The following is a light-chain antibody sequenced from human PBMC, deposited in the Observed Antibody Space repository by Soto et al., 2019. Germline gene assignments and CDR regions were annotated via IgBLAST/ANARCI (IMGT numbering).Light chain of an antibody. V-gene: IGLV1-44*01. CDR1: SSNIGSNT. CDR2: SNN. J-gene: IGLJ1*01. Sequence: QSVLTRPRSASGTPGQRVSISCSGSSSNIGSNTVNWYQQLPGTAPKLLIYSNNQRPSGVPDRFSGSKSGTSASLAISGLQSEDEADYYCAAWDDSLNGHVFGTGTKVTVL. CDR3: AAWDDSLNGHV.